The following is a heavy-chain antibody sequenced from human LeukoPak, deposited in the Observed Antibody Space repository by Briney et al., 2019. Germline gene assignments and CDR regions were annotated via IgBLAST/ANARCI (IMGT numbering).Heavy chain of an antibody. Sequence: GGSLRLSCAASGFTFSSYWMSWVRQAPGKGLEWVANIKQDGSEKYYVDSVKGRFTISRDNAKNSLYLQMNSLRAEDTAVYYCARVPPEDSSGDSHGAEYFQHWGQGTLVTVSS. D-gene: IGHD3-22*01. V-gene: IGHV3-7*01. CDR3: ARVPPEDSSGDSHGAEYFQH. CDR2: IKQDGSEK. CDR1: GFTFSSYW. J-gene: IGHJ1*01.